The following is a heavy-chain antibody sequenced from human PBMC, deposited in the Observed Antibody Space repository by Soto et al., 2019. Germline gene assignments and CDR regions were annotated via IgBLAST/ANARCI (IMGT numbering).Heavy chain of an antibody. CDR1: GYTFTSYG. CDR2: ISAYNGNT. D-gene: IGHD6-19*01. CDR3: ARAPPKGSGWSILYYYYGRDV. V-gene: IGHV1-18*01. J-gene: IGHJ6*02. Sequence: ASVKVSCKASGYTFTSYGISWVRQAPGQGLEWMGWISAYNGNTNYAQKLQGRVTMTTDTSTSTAYMELRSLRSDDTAVYYCARAPPKGSGWSILYYYYGRDVWGQGTTVTASS.